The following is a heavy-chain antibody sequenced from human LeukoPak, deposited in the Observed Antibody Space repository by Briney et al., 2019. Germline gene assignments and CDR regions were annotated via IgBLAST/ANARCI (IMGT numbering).Heavy chain of an antibody. J-gene: IGHJ5*02. CDR1: GGSFSGYY. CDR2: IYYSGST. D-gene: IGHD6-19*01. V-gene: IGHV4-34*01. CDR3: ARHSYRGSGWYDVGGWFDP. Sequence: SETLSLTCAVYGGSFSGYYWSWIRQPPGKGLEWIGSIYYSGSTYYNPSLKSRVTISVDTSKNQFSLKLSSVTAADTAVYYCARHSYRGSGWYDVGGWFDPWGQGTLVTVSS.